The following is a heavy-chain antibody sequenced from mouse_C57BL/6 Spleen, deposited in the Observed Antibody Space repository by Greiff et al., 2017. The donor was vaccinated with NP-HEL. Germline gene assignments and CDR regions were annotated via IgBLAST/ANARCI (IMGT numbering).Heavy chain of an antibody. CDR3: ARSTMVEYFDY. CDR2: INPSSGYT. CDR1: GYTFTSYT. V-gene: IGHV1-4*01. Sequence: VQLQQSGAELARPGASVKMSCKASGYTFTSYTMHWVKQRPGQGLEWIGYINPSSGYTKYNQKFKDKATLTADKSSSTAYMQLSSLTSEDSAVYYCARSTMVEYFDYWGQGTTLTVSS. D-gene: IGHD2-2*01. J-gene: IGHJ2*01.